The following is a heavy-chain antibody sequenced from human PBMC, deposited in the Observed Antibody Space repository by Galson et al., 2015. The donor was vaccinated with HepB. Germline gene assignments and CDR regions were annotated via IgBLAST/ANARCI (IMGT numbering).Heavy chain of an antibody. CDR1: GFTFSSYG. CDR2: ISYDGSNK. V-gene: IGHV3-30*03. J-gene: IGHJ4*02. D-gene: IGHD3-10*01. CDR3: AVMVRGVIAHY. Sequence: SLRLSCAASGFTFSSYGMHWVRQAPGKGLEWVAVISYDGSNKYYADSVKGRFTISRDNSKYTLYLQMNSLRAEDTAVYYCAVMVRGVIAHYWGQGTLVTVSS.